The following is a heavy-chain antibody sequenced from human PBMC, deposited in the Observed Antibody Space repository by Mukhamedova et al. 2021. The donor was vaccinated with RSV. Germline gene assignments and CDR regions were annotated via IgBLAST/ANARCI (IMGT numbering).Heavy chain of an antibody. CDR1: SYA. CDR2: ISYDGSNK. D-gene: IGHD3-22*01. V-gene: IGHV3-30*04. J-gene: IGHJ4*01. Sequence: SYAMHWVRQAPGKGLEWVAVISYDGSNKYYADSVKGRFTISRDNSKNTLYLQMNSLRAEDTAVSSFARGSGYYDSSGYSYFDYWG. CDR3: ARGSGYYDSSGYSYFDY.